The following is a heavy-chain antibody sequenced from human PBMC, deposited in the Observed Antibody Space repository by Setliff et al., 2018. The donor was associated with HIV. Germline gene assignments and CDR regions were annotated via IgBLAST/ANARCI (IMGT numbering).Heavy chain of an antibody. J-gene: IGHJ5*02. V-gene: IGHV1-69*13. CDR2: IIPIFNTA. CDR1: GGTFSLYA. Sequence: GASVKVSCKASGGTFSLYAINWVRQAPGQGLEWMGGIIPIFNTANYAQKFQGRDTITADGSTSTAYMELSSLRFEDTATYYCARDQATGYEKVWFSWIDPWGQGTLVTVS. D-gene: IGHD5-12*01. CDR3: ARDQATGYEKVWFSWIDP.